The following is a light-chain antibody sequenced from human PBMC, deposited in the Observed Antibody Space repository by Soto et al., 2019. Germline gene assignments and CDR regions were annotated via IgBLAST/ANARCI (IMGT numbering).Light chain of an antibody. V-gene: IGKV3-20*01. Sequence: EIVLAQVPGTLSLSPGERATLSCRASQSVSSNLAWYQRKPGQAPRLLIYAASRRATGVPDRFSGRGSGTDFTLTIDRLEPEDFAVYICHQYDKSPLTFGGGTKVEFK. J-gene: IGKJ4*01. CDR1: QSVSSN. CDR3: HQYDKSPLT. CDR2: AAS.